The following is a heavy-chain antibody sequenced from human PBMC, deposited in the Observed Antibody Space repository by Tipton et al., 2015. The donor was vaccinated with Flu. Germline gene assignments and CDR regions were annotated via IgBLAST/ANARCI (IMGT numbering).Heavy chain of an antibody. CDR2: IHYSGST. J-gene: IGHJ4*02. D-gene: IGHD2-15*01. V-gene: IGHV4-31*02. CDR1: GDSISSNNYY. Sequence: LRLSCTVSGDSISSNNYYWNWIRQHPGKGLEWIGYIHYSGSTYYNPSLKSRLTISVDTSKNQFSLRLTSVTAADTAVYFCAKDLPATWSLGYWGQGMLVTVSS. CDR3: AKDLPATWSLGY.